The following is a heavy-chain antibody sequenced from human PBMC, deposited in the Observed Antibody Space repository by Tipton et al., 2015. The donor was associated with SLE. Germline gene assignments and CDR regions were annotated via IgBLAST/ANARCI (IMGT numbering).Heavy chain of an antibody. D-gene: IGHD4/OR15-4a*01. Sequence: TLSLTCTVSGGSISSISYYWGWTRQPPGKGLEWIGSLYYSGSTYYNPSLKSRVNIAVDTCQNQCSLNGSSVTAADPAVYYCVTGCLGSGMAVWCPGTKVIVSS. J-gene: IGHJ6*02. CDR2: LYYSGST. CDR3: VTGCLGSGMAV. V-gene: IGHV4-39*07. CDR1: GGSISSISYY.